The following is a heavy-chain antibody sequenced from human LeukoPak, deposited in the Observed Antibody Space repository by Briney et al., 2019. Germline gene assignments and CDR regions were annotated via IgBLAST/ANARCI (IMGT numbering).Heavy chain of an antibody. CDR3: ARLGSRVL. CDR2: INHSGYT. D-gene: IGHD1-26*01. J-gene: IGHJ4*02. CDR1: GGSFSGYY. V-gene: IGHV4-34*01. Sequence: SETLSLTCALYGGSFSGYYWSWIRQSPGKGLEWIGQINHSGYTNYKPSLKSRVTMSADTSKNQFSLKLISMTAADTAVYYCARLGSRVLWGQGTLVTVSS.